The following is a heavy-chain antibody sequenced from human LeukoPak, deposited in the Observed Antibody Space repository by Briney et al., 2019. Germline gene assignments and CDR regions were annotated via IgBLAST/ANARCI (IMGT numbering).Heavy chain of an antibody. CDR3: AREEYCSSTSCPDYYYYYGMDV. D-gene: IGHD2-2*01. Sequence: ASVKVSCKASGYTFTSYGISWVRQAPGQGLEWMGWISAYNGNTNYAQKLQGRVTMTTDTSTSTAYMELRSLRSDDTAVYYCAREEYCSSTSCPDYYYYYGMDVWGQGTTVTVSS. CDR1: GYTFTSYG. J-gene: IGHJ6*02. V-gene: IGHV1-18*01. CDR2: ISAYNGNT.